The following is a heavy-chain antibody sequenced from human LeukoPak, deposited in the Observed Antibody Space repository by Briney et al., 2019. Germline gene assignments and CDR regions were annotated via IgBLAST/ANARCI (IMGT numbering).Heavy chain of an antibody. J-gene: IGHJ6*02. CDR2: SNAGNGDT. Sequence: ASVKVSCKASGYTFTDHPIYWVRQAPGQRLEWMGWSNAGNGDTKHSPEFQGRVTITSDTSASTGYMELNSLRPEDTAVYYCARGYNYGYGMDVWGQGTTVTISS. CDR3: ARGYNYGYGMDV. V-gene: IGHV1-3*02. CDR1: GYTFTDHP. D-gene: IGHD3-10*01.